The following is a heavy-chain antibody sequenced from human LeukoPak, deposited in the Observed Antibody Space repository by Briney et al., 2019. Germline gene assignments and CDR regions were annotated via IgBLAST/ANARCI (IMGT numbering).Heavy chain of an antibody. CDR1: GFTFSNYN. CDR2: ISSSSSTI. Sequence: GGSLRLSCAASGFTFSNYNMNWVRQAPGKGLECIAYISSSSSTIYYADSVKGRFTISRDNAKNSLFLHMNSLRAEDTALYYCARENFADLFDFWDQEALVTVSS. V-gene: IGHV3-48*01. CDR3: ARENFADLFDF. D-gene: IGHD1-7*01. J-gene: IGHJ4*02.